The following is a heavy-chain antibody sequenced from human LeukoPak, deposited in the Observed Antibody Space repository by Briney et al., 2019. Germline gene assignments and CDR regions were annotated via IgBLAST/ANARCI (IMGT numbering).Heavy chain of an antibody. D-gene: IGHD2-15*01. CDR3: AKIDYCSGGGCYSKWFDY. CDR2: ISASGVTS. J-gene: IGHJ4*02. CDR1: GFTFSSYA. Sequence: PGGSLRLSCAASGFTFSSYAMSWVRQAPGKGLEWVSSISASGVTSESADSIKGRFTISRDNSRNTLYLQMESLRADDTAVYYCAKIDYCSGGGCYSKWFDYWGQGTLVTVSS. V-gene: IGHV3-23*01.